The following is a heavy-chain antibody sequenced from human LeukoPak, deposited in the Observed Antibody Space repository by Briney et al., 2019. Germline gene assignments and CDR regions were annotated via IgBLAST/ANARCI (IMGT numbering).Heavy chain of an antibody. Sequence: PGGSLRLSCAASGFTFSSYAMSWVRQAPGKGLEWVSVIYSGGSTYYADSVKGRFTISRDNSKNTLYLQMNSLRAEDTAVYYCAKFGGRSSGGYFDYWGQGTLVTVSS. CDR1: GFTFSSYA. CDR3: AKFGGRSSGGYFDY. CDR2: IYSGGST. V-gene: IGHV3-66*02. D-gene: IGHD3-16*01. J-gene: IGHJ4*02.